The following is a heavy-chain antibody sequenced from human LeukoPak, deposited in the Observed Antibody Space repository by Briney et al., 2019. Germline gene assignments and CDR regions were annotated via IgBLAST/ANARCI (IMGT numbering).Heavy chain of an antibody. D-gene: IGHD2-2*01. Sequence: ASVTVSCKASGYTFTGYYMHWVRQAPGQGLEWMGWINPNSGGTKYAQKFQGRVTMTRDTSISTVYMELSRLRSDDTAVYYCARDYCSSTNCYVHYFDYWGQGTLVTVSS. V-gene: IGHV1-2*02. CDR3: ARDYCSSTNCYVHYFDY. CDR1: GYTFTGYY. J-gene: IGHJ4*02. CDR2: INPNSGGT.